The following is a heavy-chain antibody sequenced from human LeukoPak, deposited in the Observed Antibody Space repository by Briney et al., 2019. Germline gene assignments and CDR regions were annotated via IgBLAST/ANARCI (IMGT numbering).Heavy chain of an antibody. CDR3: ARSHGDWGYFDY. D-gene: IGHD4-17*01. V-gene: IGHV3-21*01. CDR2: ISSSSSYI. J-gene: IGHJ4*02. CDR1: GFTFSSYS. Sequence: GGSLRLSCAASGFTFSSYSMNWVRQAPGKGQEWVSSISSSSSYIYYADSAKSRFTISRDNAKNSLYLQMNSLRAEDTAVYYCARSHGDWGYFDYGAQGTLVTVSS.